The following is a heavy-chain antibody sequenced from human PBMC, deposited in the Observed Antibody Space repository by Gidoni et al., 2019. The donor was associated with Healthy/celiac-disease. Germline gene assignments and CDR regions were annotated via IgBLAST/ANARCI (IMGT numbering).Heavy chain of an antibody. CDR1: GCTFSSYS. CDR2: ISSSSSYI. D-gene: IGHD6-13*01. CDR3: ARDILHSS. V-gene: IGHV3-21*01. Sequence: DVQLVESGGGLVKPGGSMRLSCAASGCTFSSYSMNWVRQAPGKGLGWVSSISSSSSYICYADSVKGRFTISRDNAKNSLYLQMNSLRAEDTAVYYCARDILHSSWGQGTLVTVSS. J-gene: IGHJ4*02.